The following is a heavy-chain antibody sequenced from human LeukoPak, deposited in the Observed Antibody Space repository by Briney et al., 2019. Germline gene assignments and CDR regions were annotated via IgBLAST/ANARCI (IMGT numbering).Heavy chain of an antibody. CDR1: GGSISSYY. CDR2: IYYSGST. Sequence: SETLSLTCTVSGGSISSYYWSWIRQPPGGGLEWIGDIYYSGSTNYNPSLKRRVTISLDTSKSQFSLKLRSVTAADTAVYYCASSGLDARDYFGIDVWGQGTTVTVSS. D-gene: IGHD5-12*01. J-gene: IGHJ6*02. CDR3: ASSGLDARDYFGIDV. V-gene: IGHV4-59*01.